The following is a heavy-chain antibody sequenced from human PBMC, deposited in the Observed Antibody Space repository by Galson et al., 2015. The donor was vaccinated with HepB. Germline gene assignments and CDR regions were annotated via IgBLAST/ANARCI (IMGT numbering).Heavy chain of an antibody. J-gene: IGHJ4*02. CDR2: IKQDGSEK. D-gene: IGHD3-10*01. Sequence: SLRLSCAASGFTFSSYWMSWVRQAPGKGLEWVANIKQDGSEKYYVDSVKGRFTISRDNAKNSLYLQMNSLRAEDTAVYYCARAGGWVWFGVGLFDYWGQGTLVTVSS. CDR3: ARAGGWVWFGVGLFDY. CDR1: GFTFSSYW. V-gene: IGHV3-7*03.